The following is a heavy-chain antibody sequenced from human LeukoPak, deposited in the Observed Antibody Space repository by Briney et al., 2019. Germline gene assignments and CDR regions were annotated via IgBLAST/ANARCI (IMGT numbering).Heavy chain of an antibody. V-gene: IGHV3-53*01. CDR2: VYSGGNT. D-gene: IGHD6-19*01. CDR3: ARDSIAVAGRDY. J-gene: IGHJ4*02. CDR1: GFTVSSNY. Sequence: GGSLRLSCAASGFTVSSNYMSWVRQTPGKGLEWVSVVYSGGNTYYADSVKGRFTISRDNSKNTLYLQMNSLRAEDTAVYYSARDSIAVAGRDYWGQGTLVTVSS.